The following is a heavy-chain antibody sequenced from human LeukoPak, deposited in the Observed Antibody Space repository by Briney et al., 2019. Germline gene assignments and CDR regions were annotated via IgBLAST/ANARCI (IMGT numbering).Heavy chain of an antibody. CDR3: AVTGYYYGSGVLLNFDY. CDR1: GYTFTSYG. V-gene: IGHV1-18*01. Sequence: ASVKVSCKASGYTFTSYGISWVRQAPGQGLEWMGWISAYNGNTNYAQKLQGRVTMTTDTSTSTAYMELRSLRSDDTAVYYCAVTGYYYGSGVLLNFDYWGRGTLVTVSS. J-gene: IGHJ4*02. CDR2: ISAYNGNT. D-gene: IGHD3-10*01.